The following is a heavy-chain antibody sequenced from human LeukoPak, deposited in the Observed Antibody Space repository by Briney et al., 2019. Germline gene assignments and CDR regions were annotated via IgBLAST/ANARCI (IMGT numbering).Heavy chain of an antibody. V-gene: IGHV4-59*08. Sequence: SETLSLTCTVSGGSISSYYWSWIRQPPGKGLEWIGYIYYSGSTTYNPSLKSRVTISVDTFKNQFSLRLSSVTAADTAVYYCAGDNTAMFHDAFDIWGQGTMVTVSS. J-gene: IGHJ3*02. CDR3: AGDNTAMFHDAFDI. CDR1: GGSISSYY. D-gene: IGHD5-18*01. CDR2: IYYSGST.